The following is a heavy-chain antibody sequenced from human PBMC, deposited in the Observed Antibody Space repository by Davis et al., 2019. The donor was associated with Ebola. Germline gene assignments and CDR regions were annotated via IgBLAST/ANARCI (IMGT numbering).Heavy chain of an antibody. V-gene: IGHV3-30-3*01. CDR1: GFTFSSYA. J-gene: IGHJ4*02. CDR2: ISYDGSNK. CDR3: ARGPPGSVIVVVTTTPFDY. Sequence: GGSLRLSCAASGFTFSSYAMHWVRQAPGKGLEWVAVISYDGSNKYYADSVKGRFTLSRDNAKNSLYLQMNSLSAEDTAVYYCARGPPGSVIVVVTTTPFDYWGQGTLVTVSP. D-gene: IGHD3-22*01.